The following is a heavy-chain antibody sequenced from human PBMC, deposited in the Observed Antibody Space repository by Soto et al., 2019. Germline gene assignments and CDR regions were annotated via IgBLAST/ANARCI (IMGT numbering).Heavy chain of an antibody. CDR2: INACNGTI. CDR3: ARGEGIAVD. D-gene: IGHD6-19*01. V-gene: IGHV1-3*01. J-gene: IGHJ4*02. CDR1: GYTFTRYG. Sequence: QVQLVQSGAELKKPGASVKVSCKASGYTFTRYGMHCVRQAPGQRLDWMGWINACNGTINYSQKCQGRVTIPRDTSASPAYLELSSLRYEEPGVYYCARGEGIAVDCGQGTLVTVSS.